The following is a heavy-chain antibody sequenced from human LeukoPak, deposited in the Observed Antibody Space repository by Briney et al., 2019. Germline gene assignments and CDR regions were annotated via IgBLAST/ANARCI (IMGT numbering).Heavy chain of an antibody. CDR3: ARGGLYCGGDCYVDH. Sequence: PSETLSLTCAVYGGSFSPYYWSWIRQPPQKGLAWIGEINHSGSTNYNPSLKSRVTISVDTSKYQFSLKLSSVTAADTAVYYCARGGLYCGGDCYVDHWGQGSLVTVSS. J-gene: IGHJ4*02. CDR2: INHSGST. V-gene: IGHV4-34*01. D-gene: IGHD2-21*02. CDR1: GGSFSPYY.